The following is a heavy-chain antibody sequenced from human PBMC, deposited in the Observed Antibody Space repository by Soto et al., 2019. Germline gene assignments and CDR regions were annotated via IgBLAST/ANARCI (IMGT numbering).Heavy chain of an antibody. V-gene: IGHV4-39*01. CDR1: GGSISSSSYY. D-gene: IGHD2-8*01. Sequence: PSETLSLTCTVSGGSISSSSYYWGWIRQPPGKGLEWIGSIYYSGSTYYNPSLKSRVTISVDTSKNQFSLKLCSVTAADTAVYYCARQGDIVLMVYAITGGNWFDPWGQGTLVTVSS. J-gene: IGHJ5*02. CDR3: ARQGDIVLMVYAITGGNWFDP. CDR2: IYYSGST.